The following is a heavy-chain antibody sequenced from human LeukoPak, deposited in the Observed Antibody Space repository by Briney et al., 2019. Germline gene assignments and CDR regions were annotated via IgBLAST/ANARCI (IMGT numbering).Heavy chain of an antibody. CDR2: ISGSGDST. CDR1: GFTFSSYA. D-gene: IGHD3-22*01. J-gene: IGHJ4*02. CDR3: ARDRGPQYYYDSSGYSPVDY. Sequence: AGSLRLSCAASGFTFSSYAMSWVRPAPGKGLEWVSAISGSGDSTFYADSVKGRFTISRDNAKNSLYLQMNSLRAEDTAVYYCARDRGPQYYYDSSGYSPVDYWGQGTLVTVSS. V-gene: IGHV3-23*01.